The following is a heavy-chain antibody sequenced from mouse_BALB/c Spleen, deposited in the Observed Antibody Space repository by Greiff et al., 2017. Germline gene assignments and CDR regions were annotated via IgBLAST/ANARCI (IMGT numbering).Heavy chain of an antibody. V-gene: IGHV1S81*02. CDR1: GYTFTSYW. J-gene: IGHJ2*01. CDR2: INPSNGRT. CDR3: ARYDYGSYFDY. Sequence: VQLQQSGAELVKPGASVKLSCKASGYTFTSYWMHWVKQRPGQGLEWIGEINPSNGRTNYNEKFKSKATLTVDKSSSTAYMQLSSLTSEDSAVYYCARYDYGSYFDYWGQGTTLTVSS. D-gene: IGHD1-1*01.